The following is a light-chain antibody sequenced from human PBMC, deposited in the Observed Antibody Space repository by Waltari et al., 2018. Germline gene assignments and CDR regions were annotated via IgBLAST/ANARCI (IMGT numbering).Light chain of an antibody. V-gene: IGKV3-15*01. CDR3: QQYNYWPPAYT. CDR1: RNVGTS. J-gene: IGKJ2*01. CDR2: GAS. Sequence: EIVMTQSPATLSVSPGERATLSCRASRNVGTSLAWYQQKPGQAPRLLIYGASTRATGIPDRFSGSGSGTEFTLTISSLQSEDFVVYYCQQYNYWPPAYTFGQGTKLEIK.